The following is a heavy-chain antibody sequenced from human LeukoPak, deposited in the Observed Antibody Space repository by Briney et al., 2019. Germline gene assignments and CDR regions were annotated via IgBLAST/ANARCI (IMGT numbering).Heavy chain of an antibody. J-gene: IGHJ6*02. Sequence: ASVKVSCKASGYTFTGYYMHWVRQAPGQGLEWMGWINPNSGGTNYAQKFQGRVTMTRDTSISTAYMELSRLRSDVTAVYYCARDRDHITMVRGVIAHYYYGMDVWGQGTTVTVSS. V-gene: IGHV1-2*02. CDR1: GYTFTGYY. D-gene: IGHD3-10*01. CDR3: ARDRDHITMVRGVIAHYYYGMDV. CDR2: INPNSGGT.